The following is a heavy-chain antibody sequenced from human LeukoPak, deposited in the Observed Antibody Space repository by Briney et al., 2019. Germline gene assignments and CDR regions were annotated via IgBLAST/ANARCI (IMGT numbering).Heavy chain of an antibody. J-gene: IGHJ4*02. V-gene: IGHV3-30*18. D-gene: IGHD6-13*01. CDR1: GFSFSSYG. CDR2: ILYDGSHE. Sequence: PGRSLRLSCAASGFSFSSYGMHWVRQAPGKGLEWVAEILYDGSHEFYADVVKGRFTISRDNAKNSLYLQMNSLRAEDTALYYCAKDMRAAAVSAFDYWGQGTLVTVSS. CDR3: AKDMRAAAVSAFDY.